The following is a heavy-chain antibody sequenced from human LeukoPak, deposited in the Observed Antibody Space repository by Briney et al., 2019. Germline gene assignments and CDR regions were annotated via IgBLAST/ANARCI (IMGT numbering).Heavy chain of an antibody. D-gene: IGHD2-21*02. V-gene: IGHV3-23*01. CDR2: ISGSGGST. Sequence: GGSLRLSCAASGFTFSSYAMSWVRQAPGKGLEWVSAISGSGGSTYYADSVKGRLTISRDNSKNTLYLQMNSLRAEDTAVYYCAKNPPPYCGGDCYSFDYWGQGTLVTVSS. CDR1: GFTFSSYA. J-gene: IGHJ4*02. CDR3: AKNPPPYCGGDCYSFDY.